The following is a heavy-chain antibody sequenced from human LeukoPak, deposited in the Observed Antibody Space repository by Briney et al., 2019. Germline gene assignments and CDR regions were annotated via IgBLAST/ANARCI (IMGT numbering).Heavy chain of an antibody. Sequence: PSETLSLTCTVSGDFLNSNTYYWGWIRQPPGKGLEWIGSIYYSATTYYNPSLKSRVSISVDTSKNQFSLKLSSVTAADTAVYYCARSSGYLFDPWGQGTLVTVSS. V-gene: IGHV4-39*01. CDR1: GDFLNSNTYY. J-gene: IGHJ5*02. CDR2: IYYSATT. D-gene: IGHD3-22*01. CDR3: ARSSGYLFDP.